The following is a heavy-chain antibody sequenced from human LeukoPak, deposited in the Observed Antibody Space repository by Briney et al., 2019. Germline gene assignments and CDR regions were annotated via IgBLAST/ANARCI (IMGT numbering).Heavy chain of an antibody. V-gene: IGHV4-39*01. CDR2: IYYSGST. D-gene: IGHD3-22*01. CDR1: GGSISGSSYY. Sequence: SETLSLTCTVSGGSISGSSYYWGWLRQPPGKGLEWIGSIYYSGSTYYNPSLKSRVTISVDTSKNQFSLKLSSVTAADTAVYYCARQDSSGYYYRGRWFDPWGQGTLVTVSS. J-gene: IGHJ5*02. CDR3: ARQDSSGYYYRGRWFDP.